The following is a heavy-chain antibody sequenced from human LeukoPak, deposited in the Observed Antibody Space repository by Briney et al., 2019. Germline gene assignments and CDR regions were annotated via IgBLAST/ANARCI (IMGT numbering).Heavy chain of an antibody. Sequence: PGGSLRLSCAASGFTFSSYAMSWVRQAPGKGLEWVSAISGSGGSTYYADSVKGRFTISRDNSKNTLYLQMNSLRAEDTAVYYCAKEYRSTAYLAGVYYFDYWGQGTLVTVSS. CDR2: ISGSGGST. J-gene: IGHJ4*02. D-gene: IGHD2-2*01. CDR1: GFTFSSYA. CDR3: AKEYRSTAYLAGVYYFDY. V-gene: IGHV3-23*01.